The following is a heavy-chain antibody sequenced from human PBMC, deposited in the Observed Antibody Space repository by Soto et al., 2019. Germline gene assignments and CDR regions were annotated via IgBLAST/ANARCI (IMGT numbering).Heavy chain of an antibody. Sequence: EVQVVESGGGLIQPGGSLRLSCAVSGFTVNINYMSWVRQAPGKGLEWVSVIYTGGTTFYADSVKGRFTISRDTSRNTLYLQMNSLRGEDTAVYYCHGYGHWGQGTLVTVSS. CDR3: HGYGH. CDR1: GFTVNINY. J-gene: IGHJ4*02. CDR2: IYTGGTT. V-gene: IGHV3-53*01. D-gene: IGHD5-12*01.